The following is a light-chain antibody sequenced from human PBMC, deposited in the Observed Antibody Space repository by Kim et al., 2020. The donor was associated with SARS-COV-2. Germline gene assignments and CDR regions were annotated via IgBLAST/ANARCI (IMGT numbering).Light chain of an antibody. CDR1: NIGSKR. J-gene: IGLJ1*01. Sequence: SYELTQPPSVSVAPGKTATIACGGNNIGSKRVHWYQQKPGQAPVLVIYYNSDRPSGIPERFSGSNSGNTATLTVSRVEAGDEADYYCQVWDSSSEHYVFG. CDR3: QVWDSSSEHYV. V-gene: IGLV3-21*04. CDR2: YNS.